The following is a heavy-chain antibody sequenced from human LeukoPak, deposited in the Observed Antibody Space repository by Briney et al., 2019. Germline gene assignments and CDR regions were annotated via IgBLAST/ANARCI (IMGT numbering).Heavy chain of an antibody. D-gene: IGHD5-18*01. V-gene: IGHV3-21*01. CDR1: GFAFSDFS. CDR3: AREGSSNGFYYFDF. Sequence: GGSLRLSCAASGFAFSDFSMVWVRQAPGKGLEWVSSISTTDTEKHIYYVDSVKGRFTISRDDAKSSLFLHMNSLRAEDTAVYYCAREGSSNGFYYFDFWGQGTLVTVSS. J-gene: IGHJ4*02. CDR2: ISTTDTEKHI.